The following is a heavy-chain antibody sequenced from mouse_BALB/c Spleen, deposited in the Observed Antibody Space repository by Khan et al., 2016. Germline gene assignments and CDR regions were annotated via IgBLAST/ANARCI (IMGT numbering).Heavy chain of an antibody. Sequence: VQLQQPGAELVRSGASVKLSCTASGFNIKDYYMHWVKQRPEQGLEWIGWIDPDNGDTEYDPKFQGKATMTADTSSNTAYLQFNSLTSEDTAVYYCNAVYYDSDSDFWGLGSTLTVSS. J-gene: IGHJ2*01. CDR1: GFNIKDYY. CDR2: IDPDNGDT. D-gene: IGHD2-4*01. CDR3: NAVYYDSDSDF. V-gene: IGHV14-4*02.